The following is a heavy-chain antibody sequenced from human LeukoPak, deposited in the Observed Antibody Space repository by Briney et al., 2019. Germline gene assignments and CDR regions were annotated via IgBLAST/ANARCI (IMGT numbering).Heavy chain of an antibody. Sequence: PGGSLRLSCAASGITLSGYSMNGVRQAPGQGLEWVAAIGSSGATTYYADSVKGRFTISRDNSKNTMYLQMNSLRADDTAVYYCAKVFSAYYFDYWGQGALVTVSS. J-gene: IGHJ4*02. CDR1: GITLSGYS. V-gene: IGHV3-23*01. CDR3: AKVFSAYYFDY. CDR2: IGSSGATT.